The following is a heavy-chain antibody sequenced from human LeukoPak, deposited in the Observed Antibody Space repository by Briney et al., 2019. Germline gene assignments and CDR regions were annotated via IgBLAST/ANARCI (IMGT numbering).Heavy chain of an antibody. D-gene: IGHD5-12*01. CDR1: GLTFSDAW. J-gene: IGHJ4*02. CDR3: TWMATIFTVDY. Sequence: PGGSLRLSCVLSGLTFSDAWMSWVRQAPGKGLEWVGRIRNDRITDYAAPVQGRFSISRDNSKNTFYLQMNGLKTEDTGMYFCTWMATIFTVDYWGQGTLVTVSS. V-gene: IGHV3-15*01. CDR2: IRNDRIT.